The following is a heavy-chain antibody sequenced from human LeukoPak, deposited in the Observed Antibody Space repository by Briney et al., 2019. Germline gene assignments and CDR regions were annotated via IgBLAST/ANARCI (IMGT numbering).Heavy chain of an antibody. D-gene: IGHD2-15*01. V-gene: IGHV3-30-3*01. CDR3: ARVFSGIWVSDY. CDR1: XXXXXXXX. CDR2: ISYDGSNK. Sequence: SXXXSCAASXXXXXXXXMHXVXQAPXXXXXXXAVISYDGSNKYYADSVKGRFTISRDNSKNTLYLQMNSLRAEDTAVYYCARVFSGIWVSDYWGQGTLVTVSS. J-gene: IGHJ4*02.